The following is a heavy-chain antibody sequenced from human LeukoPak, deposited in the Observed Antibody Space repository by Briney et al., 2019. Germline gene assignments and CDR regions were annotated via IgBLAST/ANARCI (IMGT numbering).Heavy chain of an antibody. Sequence: ASVKVSCKASGYTFTSYAMNWVRQAPGQGLEWMGWINTNTGNPTYAQGFTGRFVFSLDTSVSTACLQISSLKAEDTAVYYCASSNYDILTGDAFDIWGQGTMVTVSS. J-gene: IGHJ3*02. CDR2: INTNTGNP. V-gene: IGHV7-4-1*02. D-gene: IGHD3-9*01. CDR1: GYTFTSYA. CDR3: ASSNYDILTGDAFDI.